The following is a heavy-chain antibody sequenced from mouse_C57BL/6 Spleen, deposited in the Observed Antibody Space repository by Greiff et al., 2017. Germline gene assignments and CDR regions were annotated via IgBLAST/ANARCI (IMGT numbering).Heavy chain of an antibody. CDR2: IYPGDGYT. D-gene: IGHD1-1*01. J-gene: IGHJ4*01. CDR1: GYAFSSYW. V-gene: IGHV1-80*01. CDR3: ARIPPITAVVAPHYAMDY. Sequence: QVQLQQSGAELVKPGASVKISCKASGYAFSSYWMNWVKQRPGKGLEWIGQIYPGDGYTNYNGKFKGKATLTADKSSSTAYMQLSSLTSEVSAVYFCARIPPITAVVAPHYAMDYWGQGTSVTVSS.